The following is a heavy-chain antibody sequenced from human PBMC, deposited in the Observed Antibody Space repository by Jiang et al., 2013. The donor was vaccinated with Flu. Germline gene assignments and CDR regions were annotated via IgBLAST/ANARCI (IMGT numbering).Heavy chain of an antibody. CDR3: ARGDLVDAFDI. J-gene: IGHJ3*02. V-gene: IGHV4-34*01. CDR2: INRSGST. CDR1: GGSFSGYY. Sequence: GLVKPSETLSLTCGISGGSFSGYYWNWIRQPPGKGLEWIGEINRSGSTNYNPSLERRVTLSVDTSENQFSLRLTSVTAADTAVYYCARGDLVDAFDIWGQGTMVTVSS.